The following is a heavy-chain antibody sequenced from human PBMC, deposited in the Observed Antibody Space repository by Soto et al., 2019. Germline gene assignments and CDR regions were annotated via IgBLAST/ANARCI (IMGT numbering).Heavy chain of an antibody. J-gene: IGHJ5*02. V-gene: IGHV3-48*02. D-gene: IGHD4-17*01. CDR1: GFTFSSYS. CDR2: ISSSSSTI. CDR3: ARDVEANGDYEDFWFDP. Sequence: EVQLVESGGGLVQPGGSLRLSCAASGFTFSSYSMNWVRQAPGKGLEWVSYISSSSSTIYYADSVKGRFTISRDNAKNSLYLQMNSLRDEDTAVYYCARDVEANGDYEDFWFDPWGQGTLVTVSS.